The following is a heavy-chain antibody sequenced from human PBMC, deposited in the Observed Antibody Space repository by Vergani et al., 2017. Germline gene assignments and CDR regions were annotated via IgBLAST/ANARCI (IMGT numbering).Heavy chain of an antibody. V-gene: IGHV3-49*04. CDR2: IRSKAYGGTT. CDR3: ARVAARGYYYYYMDV. D-gene: IGHD6-6*01. CDR1: GFTFGDYA. J-gene: IGHJ6*03. Sequence: EVQLVESGGGLVQPGRSLRLSCTASGFTFGDYAMSWVRQAPGKGLEWVGFIRSKAYGGTTEYAASVKGRFTISRDDSKSIAYLQMNSLKTEDTAVYYCARVAARGYYYYYMDVWGKGTTVTVSS.